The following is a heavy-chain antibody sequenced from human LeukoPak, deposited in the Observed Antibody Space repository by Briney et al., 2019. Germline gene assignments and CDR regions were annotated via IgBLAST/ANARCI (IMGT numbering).Heavy chain of an antibody. J-gene: IGHJ4*02. Sequence: PGGSLRLSCAASGFTFSSYAMSWVRQAPGKGLEWVSAISGSGGSTYYADSVKGRFAISRDNSKNTLYLQMNSLRDEDTAVYYCARDQYYYDSSGDYVFDYWGQGTLVTVSS. CDR2: ISGSGGST. V-gene: IGHV3-23*01. CDR3: ARDQYYYDSSGDYVFDY. D-gene: IGHD3-22*01. CDR1: GFTFSSYA.